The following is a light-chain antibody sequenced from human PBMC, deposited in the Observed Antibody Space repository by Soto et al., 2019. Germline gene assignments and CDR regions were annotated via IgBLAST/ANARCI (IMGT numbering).Light chain of an antibody. V-gene: IGKV1-39*01. CDR2: AVS. J-gene: IGKJ1*01. Sequence: IRLTQPPSSLTAAIGETVTLTSRASQDIDNSLNWYQHKPGKAPKLLVYAVSFLQSGVPSRFSGSGSGTDFTLTISSLQPEDFAAYYCQQSYDMPWTFGQGTKVDI. CDR3: QQSYDMPWT. CDR1: QDIDNS.